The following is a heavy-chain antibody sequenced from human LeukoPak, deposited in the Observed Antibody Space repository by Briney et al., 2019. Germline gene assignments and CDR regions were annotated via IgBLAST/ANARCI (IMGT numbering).Heavy chain of an antibody. CDR3: ARDFWGAYRVDYFDY. Sequence: GGSLRLSCAASGFTFSNYAMSWVRQAPGKGMEWVSGISGSGASTSYADSVKGRFTISRDNSKNTAYLQMNSLRAEDTAVYYCARDFWGAYRVDYFDYWGQGILVTVSS. CDR2: ISGSGAST. J-gene: IGHJ4*02. CDR1: GFTFSNYA. V-gene: IGHV3-23*01. D-gene: IGHD3-3*01.